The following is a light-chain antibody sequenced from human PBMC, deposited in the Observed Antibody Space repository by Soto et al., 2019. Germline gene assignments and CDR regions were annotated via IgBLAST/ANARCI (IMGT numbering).Light chain of an antibody. CDR3: QKYHSAPWT. J-gene: IGKJ1*01. CDR1: QSISSY. V-gene: IGKV1-27*01. Sequence: DIQMTQSPSSLSASVGDRVTITCRASQSISSYLNWYQQKPGRVPTLLIYAASTLQSGVPSRFSGSGSGTDFTLTISSLQPEDVATYYCQKYHSAPWTFGQGTKVEIK. CDR2: AAS.